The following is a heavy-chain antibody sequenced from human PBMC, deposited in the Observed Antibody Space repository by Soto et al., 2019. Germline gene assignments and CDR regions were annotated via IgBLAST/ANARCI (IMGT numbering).Heavy chain of an antibody. V-gene: IGHV3-7*01. Sequence: GGSLRLSCADSGFTFTSYWMSWVRQAPGQGPEWVANVKYDGSQTYYVGSVKGRFTISRDNAKSSLYLQMNSLSAEDTAVYYCTRDFQGPQDYGMDVWGQGATVTVSS. CDR2: VKYDGSQT. J-gene: IGHJ6*02. CDR3: TRDFQGPQDYGMDV. CDR1: GFTFTSYW.